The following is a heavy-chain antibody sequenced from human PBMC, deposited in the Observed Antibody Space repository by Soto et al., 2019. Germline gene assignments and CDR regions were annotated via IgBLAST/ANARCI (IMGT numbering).Heavy chain of an antibody. D-gene: IGHD3-10*01. CDR3: ARVLWFGELSWSQYGMDV. J-gene: IGHJ6*02. Sequence: GSLRLSCAASGFTFSSYGMHWVRQAPGKGLEWVAVIWYDGSNKYYADSVKGRFTISRDDSKNTLYLQMNSLRAEDTAVYYCARVLWFGELSWSQYGMDVWGQGTTVTVSS. V-gene: IGHV3-33*01. CDR1: GFTFSSYG. CDR2: IWYDGSNK.